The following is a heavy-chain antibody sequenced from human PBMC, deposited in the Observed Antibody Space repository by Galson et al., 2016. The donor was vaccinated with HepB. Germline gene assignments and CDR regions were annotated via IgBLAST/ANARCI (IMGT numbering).Heavy chain of an antibody. V-gene: IGHV4-59*01. D-gene: IGHD2-15*01. CDR1: GDSISTYY. Sequence: SETLSLTCTVSGDSISTYYWSWIRQPPGKGLEWIGYIFHTGSSDYNLSLKSRVSMSVDTSKNQVSVKLRSVAAADTAVYYCARAHCSGGSCFFVDYWGQGILVTVSS. CDR3: ARAHCSGGSCFFVDY. CDR2: IFHTGSS. J-gene: IGHJ4*02.